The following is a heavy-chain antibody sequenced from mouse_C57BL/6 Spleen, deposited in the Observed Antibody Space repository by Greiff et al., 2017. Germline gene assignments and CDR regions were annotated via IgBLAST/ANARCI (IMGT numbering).Heavy chain of an antibody. CDR2: IRLKSDNYAT. J-gene: IGHJ2*01. CDR3: TLIKSYYYFDY. Sequence: EVKVEESGGGLVQPGGSMKLSCVASGFTFSNYWMNWVRQSPEKGLEWVAQIRLKSDNYATHYAESVKGRFTISRDDSKSSVYLQMNNLRAEDTGIYYCTLIKSYYYFDYWGQGTTLTVSS. CDR1: GFTFSNYW. D-gene: IGHD1-1*01. V-gene: IGHV6-3*01.